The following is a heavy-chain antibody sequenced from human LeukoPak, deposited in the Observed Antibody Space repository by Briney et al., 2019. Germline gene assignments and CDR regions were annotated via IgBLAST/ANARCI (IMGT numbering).Heavy chain of an antibody. CDR3: AKEGAGYTNPYYFDY. D-gene: IGHD3-16*02. CDR2: ISGSGANT. J-gene: IGHJ4*02. Sequence: GGSLRLSCAASGFTFSTYAMSWVRQAPGKGLEWVSPISGSGANTYYADSVRGRFTISRDNSKNTLYLHMNSLRAEDTAVYYCAKEGAGYTNPYYFDYWGQGTLVTVSS. V-gene: IGHV3-23*01. CDR1: GFTFSTYA.